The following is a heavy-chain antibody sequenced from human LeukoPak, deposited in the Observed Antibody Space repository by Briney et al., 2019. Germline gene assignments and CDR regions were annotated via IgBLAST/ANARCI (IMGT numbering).Heavy chain of an antibody. CDR1: GGSFSGYY. Sequence: SETLSLTCAVYGGSFSGYYWSWISQPPGKGLEWIGEINHSGSTNSHPSLKSRATISVATSKNQFSLKLSSVTAADTAVYYCARQRGLRWTFGGPDAFDIWGQGTMVTVSS. CDR2: INHSGST. D-gene: IGHD4-23*01. V-gene: IGHV4-34*01. J-gene: IGHJ3*02. CDR3: ARQRGLRWTFGGPDAFDI.